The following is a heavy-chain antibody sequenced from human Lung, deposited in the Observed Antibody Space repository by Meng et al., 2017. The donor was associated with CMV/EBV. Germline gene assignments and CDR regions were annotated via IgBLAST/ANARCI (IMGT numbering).Heavy chain of an antibody. Sequence: QVPLLQSGPEGKKPGASVRGSCKASGYTFGSYGICWVRQAPGQGLEWMGWFVNYVDTYPAPKFQGRVTMTTDTHTNTAFMELRSLTSDDTAVYYCASGTPGRSYCDYWGQGTLVTVSS. J-gene: IGHJ4*02. V-gene: IGHV1-18*01. CDR2: FVNYVDT. CDR1: GYTFGSYG. D-gene: IGHD2-15*01. CDR3: ASGTPGRSYCDY.